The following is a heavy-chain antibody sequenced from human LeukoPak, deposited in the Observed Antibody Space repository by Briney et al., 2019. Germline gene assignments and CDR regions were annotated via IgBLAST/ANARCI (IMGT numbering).Heavy chain of an antibody. V-gene: IGHV4-59*08. Sequence: SETLSLTCTVSGGSISSYYWSWIRQPPGKRLEWIGYIYYSGSTNYNPSLKSRVTISVDTSKNQFSLKLSSVTAADTAVYYCARAYYDSSGYFVDDYWGQGTLVTVSS. CDR1: GGSISSYY. J-gene: IGHJ4*02. D-gene: IGHD3-22*01. CDR2: IYYSGST. CDR3: ARAYYDSSGYFVDDY.